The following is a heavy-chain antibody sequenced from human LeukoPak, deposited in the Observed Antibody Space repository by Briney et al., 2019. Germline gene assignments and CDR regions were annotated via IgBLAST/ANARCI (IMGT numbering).Heavy chain of an antibody. CDR3: AKDNVWGSYRYSHFDY. Sequence: GGSLRLSCAASGFTFSRYAMHWVGQAPGKGLEWVAVISYDGNNKYYADSVQGRFTISRDNSKNTLYPQMNSLRAEDTAMYFCAKDNVWGSYRYSHFDYWGQGTLVTVSS. CDR1: GFTFSRYA. CDR2: ISYDGNNK. D-gene: IGHD3-16*02. V-gene: IGHV3-30*18. J-gene: IGHJ4*02.